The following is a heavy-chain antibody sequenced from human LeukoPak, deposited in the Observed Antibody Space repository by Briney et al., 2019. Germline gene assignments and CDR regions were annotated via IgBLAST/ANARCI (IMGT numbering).Heavy chain of an antibody. CDR3: ARGGDGYPS. D-gene: IGHD5-24*01. J-gene: IGHJ5*02. CDR1: RDIFSRSA. V-gene: IGHV1-69*13. Sequence: SVKVSCKASRDIFSRSAISWVRQGPGQGLEWMGGVIPLFGTANYAQKFQGRVTITADESTSTAYMELSSLRSEDTAVYYCARGGDGYPSWGQGTLVTVSS. CDR2: VIPLFGTA.